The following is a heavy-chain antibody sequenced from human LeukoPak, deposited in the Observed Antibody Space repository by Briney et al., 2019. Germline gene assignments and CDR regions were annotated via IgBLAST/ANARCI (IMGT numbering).Heavy chain of an antibody. J-gene: IGHJ6*03. CDR1: GGTFSSYT. Sequence: SVKVSCKASGGTFSSYTISWVRQAPGQGLDLMVLSIPILRIPTYAQKFQLIVTITADKSTSTAYIELSSLRSEDTAVYYCAIVVVPANMDVWGKGTTVTVSS. V-gene: IGHV1-69*02. CDR3: AIVVVPANMDV. CDR2: SIPILRIP. D-gene: IGHD2-2*01.